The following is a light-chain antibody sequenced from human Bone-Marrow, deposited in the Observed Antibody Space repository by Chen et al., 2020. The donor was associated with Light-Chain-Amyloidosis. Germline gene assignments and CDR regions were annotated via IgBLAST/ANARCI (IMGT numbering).Light chain of an antibody. Sequence: DIQMTQSPSSLSASVGDRVTITCRASQSISSYLNWYQQKPGKAPKLLIYATSSLQSGVPSRFSGSGSGTDFTLTISSLQPEDFATYYCQQSYSTPRTFDQGIKVEIK. CDR3: QQSYSTPRT. V-gene: IGKV1-39*01. J-gene: IGKJ1*01. CDR2: ATS. CDR1: QSISSY.